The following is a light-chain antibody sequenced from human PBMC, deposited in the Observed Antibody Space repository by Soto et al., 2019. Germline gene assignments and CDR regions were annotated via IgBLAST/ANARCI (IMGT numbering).Light chain of an antibody. V-gene: IGLV1-40*01. CDR3: QSHHNSLSDTYV. Sequence: QSVLTQPPSMSGAPGQRVTISCTGSSSNIGAGYDVHWYQQLPGKAPRLLIFGNNNRPSRFPDRFSGSKSGTSASLAITGLQAEDEADYYYQSHHNSLSDTYVFVTGTKLTVL. CDR1: SSNIGAGYD. CDR2: GNN. J-gene: IGLJ1*01.